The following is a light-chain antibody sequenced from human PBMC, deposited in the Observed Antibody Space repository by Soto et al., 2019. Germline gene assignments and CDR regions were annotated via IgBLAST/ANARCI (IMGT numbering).Light chain of an antibody. V-gene: IGKV1-5*03. CDR3: QQYNIYPRS. J-gene: IGKJ4*01. CDR2: QAT. Sequence: DIQMPQSPSTLSASVGDRVTMTCRASQRISTWLAWYQQKPGKAPKLLINQATTLQPGVPSRINASGSGTEITLSINNVQPDVCATYCCQQYNIYPRSVGGGPKVEIK. CDR1: QRISTW.